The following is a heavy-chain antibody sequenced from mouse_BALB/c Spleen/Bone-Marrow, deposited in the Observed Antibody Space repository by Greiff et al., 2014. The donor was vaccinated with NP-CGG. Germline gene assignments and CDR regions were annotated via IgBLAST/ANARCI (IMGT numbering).Heavy chain of an antibody. V-gene: IGHV6-6*02. J-gene: IGHJ4*01. D-gene: IGHD2-10*01. CDR1: GFTFSNYW. Sequence: EVNVVESGGGLVQPGGSMKLSCVVSGFTFSNYWMNWVRQSAEKGLEWVAEIRLKSNNYATHYAESVKGRFTISRDNSKSSVYLQMNNLRAEDTGIYYCTRAYYGTMDYWGQGTSVTVSS. CDR2: IRLKSNNYAT. CDR3: TRAYYGTMDY.